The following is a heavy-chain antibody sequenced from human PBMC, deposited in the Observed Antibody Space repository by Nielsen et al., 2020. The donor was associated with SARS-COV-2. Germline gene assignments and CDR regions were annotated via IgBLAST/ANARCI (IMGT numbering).Heavy chain of an antibody. CDR3: AKEAAAAGTGYFDC. V-gene: IGHV3-23*01. D-gene: IGHD6-13*01. CDR1: GFTFSSYA. Sequence: GGSLRLSCAASGFTFSSYAMTWVRQAPGMGLEWVSTISGSGGGTPYSDSVKGRFTISRDNSKNTLYLQMNSLRAEDTAVYYCAKEAAAAGTGYFDCWGQGTLVTVSS. CDR2: ISGSGGGT. J-gene: IGHJ4*02.